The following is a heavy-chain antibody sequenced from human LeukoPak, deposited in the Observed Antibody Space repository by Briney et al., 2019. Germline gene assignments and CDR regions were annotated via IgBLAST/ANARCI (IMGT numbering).Heavy chain of an antibody. J-gene: IGHJ4*02. Sequence: SETLSLTCAVYGGSFSGYYWSWIRQPPGKGLEWIGEINHSGSTNYNPSLKSRVTISVDTSKNQFSLKLSSVTAADTAVYYCARGLGYWGQGTLVTVSS. V-gene: IGHV4-34*01. CDR1: GGSFSGYY. CDR3: ARGLGY. CDR2: INHSGST.